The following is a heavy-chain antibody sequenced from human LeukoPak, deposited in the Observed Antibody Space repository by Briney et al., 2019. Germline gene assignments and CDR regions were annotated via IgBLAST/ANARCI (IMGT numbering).Heavy chain of an antibody. CDR3: ARHSLAYCGGDCYTHFDY. J-gene: IGHJ4*02. CDR1: GSPFTSYW. D-gene: IGHD2-21*02. V-gene: IGHV5-51*01. Sequence: GGSLQISCQGFGSPFTSYWIGWVRQVPGKGLEWMGIIYPGDSDTRYSPSFQGQVTISADKSISTGYLQWSSLKASDTAVYYCARHSLAYCGGDCYTHFDYWGQGTLVTVSS. CDR2: IYPGDSDT.